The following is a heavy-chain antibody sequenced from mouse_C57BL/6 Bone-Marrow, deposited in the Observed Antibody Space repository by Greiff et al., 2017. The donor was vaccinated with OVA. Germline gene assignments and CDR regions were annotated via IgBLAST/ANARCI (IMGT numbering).Heavy chain of an antibody. V-gene: IGHV1-50*01. CDR3: ARPLLDY. J-gene: IGHJ2*01. CDR1: GYTFTSYW. CDR2: IDPSASYT. Sequence: QVQLQQPGAELVKPGASVKLSCKASGYTFTSYWMQWVKQRPGQGLEWIGEIDPSASYTNYNQKFKGKATLTVDTSSSTAYMQLSSLTSEDSAVYYCARPLLDYWGQGTTLTVSS.